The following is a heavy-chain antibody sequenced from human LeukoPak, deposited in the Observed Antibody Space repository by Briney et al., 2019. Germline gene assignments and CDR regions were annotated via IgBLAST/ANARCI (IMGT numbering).Heavy chain of an antibody. D-gene: IGHD6-13*01. J-gene: IGHJ3*02. CDR2: ISYDGSNK. Sequence: PGGSPRLSCAASGLTFSSYGMHWIRQAPGKGLEWVAVISYDGSNKYYADSVKGRFTISRDNSKNTLYLQMNSLGAEDTAVYYCAKEQTPTRSSSWWTNDAFDIWGQGTMVTVSS. V-gene: IGHV3-30*18. CDR3: AKEQTPTRSSSWWTNDAFDI. CDR1: GLTFSSYG.